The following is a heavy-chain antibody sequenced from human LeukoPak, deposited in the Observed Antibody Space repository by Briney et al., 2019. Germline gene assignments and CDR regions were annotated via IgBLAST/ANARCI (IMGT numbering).Heavy chain of an antibody. CDR3: AKDRYDFWTENWFDP. Sequence: GGSLRLSCAASGFTFSSYAMSWVRQAPGKRLEWVSAISGSGGSTYYADSVKGRFAISRDNSKNTLYLQMNSLRAEDTAVYYCAKDRYDFWTENWFDPWGQGTLVTVSS. V-gene: IGHV3-23*01. J-gene: IGHJ5*02. CDR1: GFTFSSYA. CDR2: ISGSGGST. D-gene: IGHD3-3*01.